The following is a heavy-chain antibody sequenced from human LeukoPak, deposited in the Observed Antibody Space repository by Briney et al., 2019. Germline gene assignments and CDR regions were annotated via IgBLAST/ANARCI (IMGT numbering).Heavy chain of an antibody. D-gene: IGHD5-18*01. CDR2: IIPILGIA. J-gene: IGHJ5*02. CDR3: ARYGYTAMRNWFDP. V-gene: IGHV1-69*02. Sequence: SVKVSCKASGGTFSSYTIRWMRQAPGQGLEWMGRIIPILGIANYAQKFQGRVTLTADKSTSTAYMELSSLRSEDTAVYYCARYGYTAMRNWFDPWGQGTLVTVSS. CDR1: GGTFSSYT.